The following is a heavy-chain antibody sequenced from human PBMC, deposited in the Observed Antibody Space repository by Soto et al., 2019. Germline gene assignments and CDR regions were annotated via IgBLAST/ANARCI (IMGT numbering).Heavy chain of an antibody. J-gene: IGHJ4*02. CDR3: AKTHTLYGRLTY. V-gene: IGHV4-39*01. D-gene: IGHD4-17*01. Sequence: PSETLSLTSSVPGDTISGSPYYWGWIRQPPGKGLEWVATIYSSGIPYYNPSLKSRLAISVDASKNQISLNLTSVTAADTAVYYCAKTHTLYGRLTYWGQGALVTVSS. CDR2: IYSSGIP. CDR1: GDTISGSPYY.